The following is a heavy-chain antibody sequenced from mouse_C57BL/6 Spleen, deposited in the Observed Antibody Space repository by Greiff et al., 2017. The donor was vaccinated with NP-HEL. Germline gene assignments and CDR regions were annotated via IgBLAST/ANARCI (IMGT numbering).Heavy chain of an antibody. Sequence: EVQLQQSGPELVKPGASVKMSCKASGYTFTDYNMHWVKQSHGKSLEWIGYINPNNGGTSYNQKFKGKATLTVNKSSSTAYMELRSLTSEDSAVYYCARQALYPFYYFDYWGQGTTLTVSS. V-gene: IGHV1-22*01. CDR2: INPNNGGT. J-gene: IGHJ2*01. D-gene: IGHD2-12*01. CDR1: GYTFTDYN. CDR3: ARQALYPFYYFDY.